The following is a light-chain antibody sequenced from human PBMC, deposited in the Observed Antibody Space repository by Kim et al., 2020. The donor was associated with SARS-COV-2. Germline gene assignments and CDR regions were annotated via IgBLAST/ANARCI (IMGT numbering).Light chain of an antibody. CDR1: QNISSNS. CDR3: QQYGTSPS. Sequence: LSPGARAILSCADNQNISSNSLGVYKQKPGQTPGLLIYGASNRAPGIPGRFSGSGSGTDFTLNISRLEPEDFVIYYCQQYGTSPSFGQGTRLEIK. CDR2: GAS. J-gene: IGKJ5*01. V-gene: IGKV3-20*01.